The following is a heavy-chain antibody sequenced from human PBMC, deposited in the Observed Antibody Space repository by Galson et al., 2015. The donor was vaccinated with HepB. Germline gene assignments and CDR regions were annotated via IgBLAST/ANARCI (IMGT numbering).Heavy chain of an antibody. CDR1: GFTFSSYA. Sequence: SLRLSCAASGFTFSSYAMSWVRQAPGKGLEWVSAISGSGGSTYYADSVKGRFTISRDNSKNTLYLQMNSLRAEDTAVYYCAKVEVDVDTAMVGFDYWGQGTLVTASS. J-gene: IGHJ4*02. CDR3: AKVEVDVDTAMVGFDY. CDR2: ISGSGGST. V-gene: IGHV3-23*01. D-gene: IGHD5-18*01.